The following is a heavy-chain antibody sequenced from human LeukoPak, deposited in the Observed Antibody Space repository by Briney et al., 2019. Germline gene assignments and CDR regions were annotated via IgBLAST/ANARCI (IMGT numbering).Heavy chain of an antibody. CDR2: FDPEDGET. J-gene: IGHJ5*02. Sequence: ASVKVSCEVSGYTLTELSMHWVRQAPGKGLEWMGGFDPEDGETIYAQKFQGRVTMTEDTSTDTAYMELSSLRSEDTAVYYCATVRDIVVVPAANWFDPWGQGTLVTVSS. CDR1: GYTLTELS. CDR3: ATVRDIVVVPAANWFDP. D-gene: IGHD2-2*01. V-gene: IGHV1-24*01.